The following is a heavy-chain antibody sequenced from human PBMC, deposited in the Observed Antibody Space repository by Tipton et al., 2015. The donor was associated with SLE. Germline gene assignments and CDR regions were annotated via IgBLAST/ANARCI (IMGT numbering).Heavy chain of an antibody. CDR2: ISSGSHYI. J-gene: IGHJ4*02. D-gene: IGHD4-17*01. V-gene: IGHV3-21*01. CDR3: AKDRSPDYGDYVAFDY. CDR1: DFMFSAYS. Sequence: SLRLSCAASDFMFSAYSMTWVRQAPGKGLEWVSVISSGSHYIYYADSVKGRFTISRDNSKNTLYLQMNSLRAGDTAVYYCAKDRSPDYGDYVAFDYWGQGTLVTVSS.